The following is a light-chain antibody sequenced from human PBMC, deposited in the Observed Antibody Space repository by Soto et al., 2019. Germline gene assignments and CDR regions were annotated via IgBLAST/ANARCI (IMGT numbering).Light chain of an antibody. Sequence: DIQMTQSPSTLSASVGDRVTITCRASQSIGSWLAWYQQISGRAPNLLIYDASSLQSGVPPRFSGSGSGTEFTLTISSLQPDDFATYYCQQYNTYSWTFGQGTKVDIK. CDR1: QSIGSW. CDR2: DAS. CDR3: QQYNTYSWT. J-gene: IGKJ1*01. V-gene: IGKV1-5*01.